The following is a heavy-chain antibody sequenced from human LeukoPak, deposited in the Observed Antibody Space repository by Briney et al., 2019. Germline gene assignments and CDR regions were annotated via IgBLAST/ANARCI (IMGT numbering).Heavy chain of an antibody. Sequence: PGGSLRLSCAGSGLHFSGTAMSWVRQAPGKRLEWVSAISHDGMNAYYADSVKGRFTISRDNSKKTVSLEMSSLTAADTGVYYCAKDGAQYSSGPECDPRGQGALVTVSP. CDR2: ISHDGMNA. J-gene: IGHJ5*02. D-gene: IGHD6-19*01. CDR3: AKDGAQYSSGPECDP. V-gene: IGHV3-23*01. CDR1: GLHFSGTA.